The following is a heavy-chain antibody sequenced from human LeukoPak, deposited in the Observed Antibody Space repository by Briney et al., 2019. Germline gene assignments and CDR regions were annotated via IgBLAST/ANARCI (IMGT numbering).Heavy chain of an antibody. CDR2: IYYSGST. Sequence: SETLSLTCTVSGGSISSYYWSWIRQPPVKGLEWIGYIYYSGSTNYNPSLKSRVTISVDTSKNQFSLKLSSVTAADTAVYYCARLRLYYDILTGYYSPDWFDPWGQGTLVTVSS. V-gene: IGHV4-59*08. J-gene: IGHJ5*02. D-gene: IGHD3-9*01. CDR3: ARLRLYYDILTGYYSPDWFDP. CDR1: GGSISSYY.